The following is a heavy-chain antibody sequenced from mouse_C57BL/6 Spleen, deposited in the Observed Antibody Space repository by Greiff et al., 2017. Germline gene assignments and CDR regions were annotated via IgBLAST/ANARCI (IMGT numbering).Heavy chain of an antibody. D-gene: IGHD1-1*01. Sequence: VQLQQPGAELVKPGASVKLSCKASGYTFTSYWMHWVKQRPGQGLEWIGMIHPNSGSTNYNEKFQSKDTLTVDKSSSTAYRQLSSLTSEDSAVYYCALTTVVATKYCDVWGTGTTVTVSS. V-gene: IGHV1-64*01. J-gene: IGHJ1*03. CDR1: GYTFTSYW. CDR2: IHPNSGST. CDR3: ALTTVVATKYCDV.